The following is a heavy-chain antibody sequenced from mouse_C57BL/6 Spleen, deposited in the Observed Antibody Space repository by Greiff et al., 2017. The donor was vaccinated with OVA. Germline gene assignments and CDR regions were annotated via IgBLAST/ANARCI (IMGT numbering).Heavy chain of an antibody. CDR3: ARWNYSNPFAY. J-gene: IGHJ3*01. Sequence: QVQLQQSGAELVRPGTSVKVSCKASGYAFTNYLIEWVKQRPGQGLEWIGVINPGSGGTNYNEKFKGKATLTADKSSSTAYMQLSSLTSEDSAVYFCARWNYSNPFAYWGQGTLVTVSA. CDR1: GYAFTNYL. CDR2: INPGSGGT. D-gene: IGHD2-5*01. V-gene: IGHV1-54*01.